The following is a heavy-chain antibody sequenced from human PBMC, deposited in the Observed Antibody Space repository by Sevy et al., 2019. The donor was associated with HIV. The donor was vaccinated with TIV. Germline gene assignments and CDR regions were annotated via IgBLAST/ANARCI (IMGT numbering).Heavy chain of an antibody. CDR1: GFTFSNYN. V-gene: IGHV3-33*01. D-gene: IGHD2-2*01. Sequence: GGSLRLSCAASGFTFSNYNMHWVRQAPGKGLEWVAAIWFDGNKKYYEDSVKGRFTIFRDNSKSTQYLQMSSLRADDTAVYYCVRESPSDWYIDSWGQGTLVTVSS. CDR2: IWFDGNKK. CDR3: VRESPSDWYIDS. J-gene: IGHJ4*02.